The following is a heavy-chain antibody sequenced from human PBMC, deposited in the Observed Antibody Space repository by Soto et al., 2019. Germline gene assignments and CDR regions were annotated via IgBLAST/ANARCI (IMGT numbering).Heavy chain of an antibody. CDR2: IGSAGDT. D-gene: IGHD6-13*01. J-gene: IGHJ6*03. Sequence: EVQLVESGGGLIQPGGSLRLSCAASGFTFSSYDMHWVRQAAGKGLEWVSGIGSAGDTYYQGSVKGRFTISRENAKNSLYLQMNSLRAGDTALYYCARGWLATGGSLSYMDVWGKGTTVTVSS. CDR1: GFTFSSYD. V-gene: IGHV3-13*01. CDR3: ARGWLATGGSLSYMDV.